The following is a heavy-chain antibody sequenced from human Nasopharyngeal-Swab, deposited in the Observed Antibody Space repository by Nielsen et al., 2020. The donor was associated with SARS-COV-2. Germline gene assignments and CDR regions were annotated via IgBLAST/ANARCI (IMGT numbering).Heavy chain of an antibody. CDR3: ARARPDIVVVPAALLFDP. CDR1: GFTFSSYA. CDR2: IGTAGDT. Sequence: GGSLRLSCAASGFTFSSYAMSWVRQATGKGLEWVSAIGTAGDTYYPGSVKGRFTISRENAKNSLYLQMNSLRAGDTAVYYCARARPDIVVVPAALLFDPWGQGTLVTVSS. D-gene: IGHD2-2*01. J-gene: IGHJ5*02. V-gene: IGHV3-13*04.